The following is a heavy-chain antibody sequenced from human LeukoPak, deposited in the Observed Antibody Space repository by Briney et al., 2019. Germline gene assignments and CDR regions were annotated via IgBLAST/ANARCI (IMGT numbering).Heavy chain of an antibody. V-gene: IGHV3-33*06. CDR3: AKESSGYDFNVLLDY. J-gene: IGHJ4*02. CDR1: GFTFSSYG. CDR2: IWYDGSKK. D-gene: IGHD5-12*01. Sequence: PGGSLRLSCAASGFTFSSYGMHWVRQAPGKGLEWVAVIWYDGSKKYYADSVKGRFTISRDNSKNTLYLQMNSLRAEDTAVYYCAKESSGYDFNVLLDYWGQGTLVTVSS.